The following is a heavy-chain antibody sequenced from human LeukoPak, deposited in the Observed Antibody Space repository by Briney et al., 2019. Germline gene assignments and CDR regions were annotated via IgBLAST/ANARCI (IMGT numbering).Heavy chain of an antibody. CDR3: SRPRGGYSNYYYYGMDV. CDR2: ISYDGSNK. Sequence: PGRSLRLSCAASGFTFSNYAMHWVRQAPGKGLEWVAVISYDGSNKYYADSVKGRFTISRDNSKNTLYLQMNSLRAEDTAVYYCSRPRGGYSNYYYYGMDVWGQGTTVTVSS. J-gene: IGHJ6*02. V-gene: IGHV3-30-3*01. CDR1: GFTFSNYA. D-gene: IGHD4-11*01.